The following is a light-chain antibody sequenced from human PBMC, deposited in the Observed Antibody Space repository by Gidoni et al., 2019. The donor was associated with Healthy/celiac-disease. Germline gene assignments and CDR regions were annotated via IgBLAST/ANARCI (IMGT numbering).Light chain of an antibody. CDR3: QQYDNLPRT. V-gene: IGKV1-33*01. CDR2: EAS. CDR1: QYISNY. Sequence: DMQMTQSPSSLSASVGDRITITCKASQYISNYLNWYQHKPGKAPKLLINEASNLATGVPSRFSGSGSGTEFTFTISSLQPEEMATYYCQQYDNLPRTFGQGTKVEIK. J-gene: IGKJ1*01.